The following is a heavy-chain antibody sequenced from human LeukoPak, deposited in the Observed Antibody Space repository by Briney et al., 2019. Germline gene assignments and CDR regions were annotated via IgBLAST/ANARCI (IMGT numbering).Heavy chain of an antibody. CDR2: IYYSGST. Sequence: PSETLSLTCTVSGGSISSSSYYWGWIRQPPGKGLEWIGSIYYSGSTYYNPSLKSRVTISVDTSKNQFSLKLSSVTAADTAVYYCARGSYSSSWYLYWGQGTLVTVSS. CDR1: GGSISSSSYY. D-gene: IGHD6-13*01. V-gene: IGHV4-39*07. CDR3: ARGSYSSSWYLY. J-gene: IGHJ4*02.